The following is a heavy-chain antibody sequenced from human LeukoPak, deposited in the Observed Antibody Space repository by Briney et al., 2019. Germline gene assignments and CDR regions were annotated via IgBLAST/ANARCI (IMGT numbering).Heavy chain of an antibody. CDR1: GGSISSYY. Sequence: SETLSLTCSVSGGSISSYYWSWIRQPPGKGLEWIGYIYYSGSTNYNPSLKSRVTISLATSKSQFSLKLTSVTAADTAVYYCARALYDFWSGYPRGFDYWGQGTLVTVSS. CDR2: IYYSGST. J-gene: IGHJ4*02. V-gene: IGHV4-59*01. CDR3: ARALYDFWSGYPRGFDY. D-gene: IGHD3-3*01.